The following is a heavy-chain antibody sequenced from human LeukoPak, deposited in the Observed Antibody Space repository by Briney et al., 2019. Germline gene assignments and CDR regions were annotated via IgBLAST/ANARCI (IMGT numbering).Heavy chain of an antibody. CDR2: ISYDGSNK. CDR1: GFTFSSYG. CDR3: ARPDHYGDYLNY. D-gene: IGHD4-17*01. V-gene: IGHV3-30*03. J-gene: IGHJ4*02. Sequence: GGSLRLSCAASGFTFSSYGMHWVRQAPGKGLEWVAVISYDGSNKYYADSVKGRFTISRDNSKNTLYLQMNSLRAEDTAVYYCARPDHYGDYLNYWGQGTLVTVSS.